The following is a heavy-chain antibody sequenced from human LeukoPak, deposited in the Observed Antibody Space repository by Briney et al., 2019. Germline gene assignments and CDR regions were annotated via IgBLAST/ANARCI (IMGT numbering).Heavy chain of an antibody. J-gene: IGHJ4*02. D-gene: IGHD6-13*01. CDR1: GFIFSSYS. V-gene: IGHV3-23*01. Sequence: GGSLRLSCAASGFIFSSYSMSWVRQAPGKGLEWVSAISGSGGSTYYADSVKGRFTISRDNSKNTLYLQMNTLRAEDTAVYYCARDSSRVAAADFLYYFDYWGQGTLVTVSS. CDR2: ISGSGGST. CDR3: ARDSSRVAAADFLYYFDY.